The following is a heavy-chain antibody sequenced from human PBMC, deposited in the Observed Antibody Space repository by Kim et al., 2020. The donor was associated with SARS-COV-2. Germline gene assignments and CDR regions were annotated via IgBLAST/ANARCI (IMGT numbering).Heavy chain of an antibody. D-gene: IGHD6-19*01. CDR2: IYHSGST. CDR1: GYSISSGYY. CDR3: ARGSGWVVAGRLWFDP. V-gene: IGHV4-38-2*02. J-gene: IGHJ5*02. Sequence: SETLSLTCTVSGYSISSGYYWGWIRQPPGKGLEWIGSIYHSGSTYYNPSLKSRVTISVDTSKNQFSLKLSSVTAADTAVYYCARGSGWVVAGRLWFDPWG.